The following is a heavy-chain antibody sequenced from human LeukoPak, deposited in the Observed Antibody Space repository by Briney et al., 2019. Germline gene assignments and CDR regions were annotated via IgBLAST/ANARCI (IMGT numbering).Heavy chain of an antibody. CDR1: GYSFTGYY. D-gene: IGHD4-23*01. Sequence: ASVKVSCKVSGYSFTGYYIHWVRQAPGQGFEWMGWINPNRGDTNYAQKFQGRVTLTKDTSISTAFMELYSLRSDDTDVYYCARDLPGGNPQRFYFDYWGRGTLITVSS. J-gene: IGHJ4*02. CDR2: INPNRGDT. V-gene: IGHV1-2*02. CDR3: ARDLPGGNPQRFYFDY.